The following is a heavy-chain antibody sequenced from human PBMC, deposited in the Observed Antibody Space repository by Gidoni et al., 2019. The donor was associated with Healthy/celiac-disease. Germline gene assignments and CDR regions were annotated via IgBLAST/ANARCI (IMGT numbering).Heavy chain of an antibody. Sequence: QVQLQESGPGLVKPSETLSRTCTVAGGSISSYSGRWIRQPPGKGLEWIGYIYYIGSTNYNPSLRSRVTISVDTSNHQFSLKLSSVTAADTAVSSCAREFPSNPSGYYIGHYFDYWGQGTLVTVSS. CDR1: GGSISSYS. J-gene: IGHJ4*02. V-gene: IGHV4-59*01. CDR3: AREFPSNPSGYYIGHYFDY. CDR2: IYYIGST. D-gene: IGHD3-3*01.